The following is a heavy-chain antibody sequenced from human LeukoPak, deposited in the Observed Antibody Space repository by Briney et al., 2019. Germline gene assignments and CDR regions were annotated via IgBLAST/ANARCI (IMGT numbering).Heavy chain of an antibody. J-gene: IGHJ6*02. CDR3: ARDLAVTTPLTTLDYGMDV. CDR1: GFTFSSYA. V-gene: IGHV3-30-3*01. CDR2: ISYDGSNK. D-gene: IGHD4-17*01. Sequence: PGGSLRLSCAASGFTFSSYAMHWVRQAPGKGLEWVAVISYDGSNKYYADSVKGRFTISRDNSKNTLYLQMNSLRAEDTAVYYCARDLAVTTPLTTLDYGMDVWGQGTTVTVSS.